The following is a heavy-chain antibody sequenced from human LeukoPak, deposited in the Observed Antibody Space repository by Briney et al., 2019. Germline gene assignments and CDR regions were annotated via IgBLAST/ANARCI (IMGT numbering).Heavy chain of an antibody. D-gene: IGHD6-13*01. CDR3: ASAEGGIAAAEVDAFDI. CDR2: IYSGGST. CDR1: GFTVSSNY. J-gene: IGHJ3*02. Sequence: GGSLRLSCAASGFTVSSNYMSWVRQAPGKGLEWVSVIYSGGSTYYADSVKGRFTISRDNFKDTLYLQMNSPRAEDTAVYYCASAEGGIAAAEVDAFDIWGQETMVTVSS. V-gene: IGHV3-66*01.